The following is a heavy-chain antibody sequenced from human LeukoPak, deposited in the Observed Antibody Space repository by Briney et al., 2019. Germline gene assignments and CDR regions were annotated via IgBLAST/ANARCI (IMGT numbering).Heavy chain of an antibody. V-gene: IGHV3-21*01. CDR1: GFTFSSYS. J-gene: IGHJ4*02. Sequence: PGGSLRLSCAASGFTFSSYSMNWVRQAPGKGLEWVSSIGSSSSYIYYADSVKGRFTISRDNAKNSLYLQMNSLRAEDTAVYYCARGQFDLGYCSSTSCYTVYFDYWGQGTLVTVSS. D-gene: IGHD2-2*02. CDR2: IGSSSSYI. CDR3: ARGQFDLGYCSSTSCYTVYFDY.